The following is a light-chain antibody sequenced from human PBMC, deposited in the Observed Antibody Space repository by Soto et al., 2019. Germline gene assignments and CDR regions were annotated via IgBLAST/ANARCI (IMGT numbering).Light chain of an antibody. J-gene: IGKJ1*01. V-gene: IGKV3-15*01. Sequence: EIVMTQSPATLSVSPGERATLSCRASQSVSSNLAWYQQKPGQAPRLLIYGASTRATGIPARFSGSVAGTECTLTISSLPSEDFAVYYCQQYKNWPPWTFGQGTKVEIK. CDR3: QQYKNWPPWT. CDR2: GAS. CDR1: QSVSSN.